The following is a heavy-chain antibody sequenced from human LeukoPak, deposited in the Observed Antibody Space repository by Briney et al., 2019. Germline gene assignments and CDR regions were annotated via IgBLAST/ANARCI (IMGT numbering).Heavy chain of an antibody. J-gene: IGHJ4*02. CDR2: MNPNSGGT. CDR1: GYTLTGYY. Sequence: GASVKVSCKASGYTLTGYYMHWVRQAPGQGLEWMGWMNPNSGGTKYAQKFQGRVTMTRDTSISTAYMELSRLRSDDTAVYYCATGQTTAVLVDTLHFWGQGTLVTVSS. V-gene: IGHV1-2*02. CDR3: ATGQTTAVLVDTLHF. D-gene: IGHD4-17*01.